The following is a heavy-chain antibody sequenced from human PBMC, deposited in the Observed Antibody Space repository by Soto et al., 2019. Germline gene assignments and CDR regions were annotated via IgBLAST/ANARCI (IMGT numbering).Heavy chain of an antibody. CDR1: GGSISSSSYY. CDR2: IYYSGST. V-gene: IGHV4-39*07. Sequence: SETLSLTCTVSGGSISSSSYYWGWIRQPPGKGLEWIGSIYYSGSTYYNPSLKSRVTISVDTSKNQFSPKLSSVTSADTAVYYCARRYGDAFDVWGQGTMVTVSS. J-gene: IGHJ3*01. CDR3: ARRYGDAFDV. D-gene: IGHD4-17*01.